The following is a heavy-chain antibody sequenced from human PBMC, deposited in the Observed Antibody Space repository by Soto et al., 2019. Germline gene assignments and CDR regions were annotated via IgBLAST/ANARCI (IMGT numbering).Heavy chain of an antibody. CDR3: ARVGYSRSFPAGGPKYNWFDP. J-gene: IGHJ5*02. Sequence: QVQLVQSGAEVKKPGASVKVSCKASGYTFTSYGISWVRQAPGQGLEWMGWISAYNRNTNYAQKLQGRVTMTTDTSPSTGYMEMRGLRSDDTAVYYCARVGYSRSFPAGGPKYNWFDPWGQGTLVTGFS. D-gene: IGHD6-13*01. CDR1: GYTFTSYG. V-gene: IGHV1-18*04. CDR2: ISAYNRNT.